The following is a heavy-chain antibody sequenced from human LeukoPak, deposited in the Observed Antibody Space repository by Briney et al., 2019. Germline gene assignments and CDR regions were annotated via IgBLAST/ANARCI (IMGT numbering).Heavy chain of an antibody. CDR1: GYTFTSYY. J-gene: IGHJ4*02. CDR3: ARDIPDSSGWRYFDY. Sequence: ASVKVSCKASGYTFTSYYMHWVRQAPGQGLEWMGISNPSGGSTSYAQKFQGRVTMTRDMSTSTVYMELSSLRSEDTAVYYCARDIPDSSGWRYFDYWGQGTLVTVSS. V-gene: IGHV1-46*01. D-gene: IGHD6-25*01. CDR2: SNPSGGST.